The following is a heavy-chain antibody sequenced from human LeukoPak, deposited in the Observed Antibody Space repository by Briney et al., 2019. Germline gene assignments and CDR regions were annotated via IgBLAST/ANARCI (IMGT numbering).Heavy chain of an antibody. J-gene: IGHJ4*02. CDR2: ISSSSSYI. CDR1: GFTFSSYS. CDR3: ARDIDVVVPAAVWLKDY. V-gene: IGHV3-21*01. D-gene: IGHD2-2*01. Sequence: PEGSLRLPCAASGFTFSSYSMNWVRQAPGKGLEWVSSISSSSSYIYYADSVKGRFTISRDNAKNSLYLQMSSLRAEDTAVYYCARDIDVVVPAAVWLKDYWGQGTLVTVSS.